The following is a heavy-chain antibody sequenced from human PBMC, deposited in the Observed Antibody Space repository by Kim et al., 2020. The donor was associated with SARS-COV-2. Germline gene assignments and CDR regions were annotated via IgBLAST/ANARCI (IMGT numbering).Heavy chain of an antibody. CDR2: ISSSGSTI. CDR1: GFTFSDYY. V-gene: IGHV3-11*01. J-gene: IGHJ5*02. CDR3: ARARDYYDSSGYLAWFDP. D-gene: IGHD3-22*01. Sequence: GGSLRLSCAASGFTFSDYYMSWIRQAPGKGLEWVSCISSSGSTIYYADSVKGRFTISRDNAKNSLYLQMNSLRAEDTAVYYCARARDYYDSSGYLAWFDPWGQGTLVTVYS.